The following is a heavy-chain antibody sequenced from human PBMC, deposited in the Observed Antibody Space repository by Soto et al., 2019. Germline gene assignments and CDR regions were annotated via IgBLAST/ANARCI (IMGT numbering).Heavy chain of an antibody. CDR3: ARERGGATATLDYYYFYMDV. CDR2: INPNGGAT. Sequence: QVQLVQSGAEVKKPGASVKVSCKTSGDSFSAFYLHWVRQAPGQGLEWLGWINPNGGATKYAQKLRGRVAMTRDTSIRTAYLELSSLRSDDTAIYYCARERGGATATLDYYYFYMDVWGKGTTVTVSS. CDR1: GDSFSAFY. V-gene: IGHV1-2*02. J-gene: IGHJ6*03. D-gene: IGHD5-12*01.